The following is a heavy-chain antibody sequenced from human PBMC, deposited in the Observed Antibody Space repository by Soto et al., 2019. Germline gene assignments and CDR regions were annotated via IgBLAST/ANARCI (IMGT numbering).Heavy chain of an antibody. D-gene: IGHD3-10*01. CDR1: GFTFGDYA. CDR2: IRSKAYGGTT. CDR3: TREAGRFGELLHETRNY. J-gene: IGHJ4*02. Sequence: PGGSLRLSCTASGFTFGDYAMSWFRQAPGKGLEWVGFIRSKAYGGTTEYAASVKGRFTISRDDSRSIAYLQMNSLKTEDTAVYYCTREAGRFGELLHETRNYWGQGTLVTGSS. V-gene: IGHV3-49*03.